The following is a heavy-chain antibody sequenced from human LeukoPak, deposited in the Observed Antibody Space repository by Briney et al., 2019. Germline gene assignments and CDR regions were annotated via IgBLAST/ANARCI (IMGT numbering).Heavy chain of an antibody. CDR1: GFTFSSYW. J-gene: IGHJ4*02. D-gene: IGHD6-6*01. V-gene: IGHV3-7*01. Sequence: GGSLTLSCAASGFTFSSYWMSWVRQAPGKGLEWVANIKEDGSEKYYVDSVKGRFIISRDNAKNPLYLQMNSLRAEDTAVYYCARLRWGRSSNTYFDHWGQGTLVTVSS. CDR3: ARLRWGRSSNTYFDH. CDR2: IKEDGSEK.